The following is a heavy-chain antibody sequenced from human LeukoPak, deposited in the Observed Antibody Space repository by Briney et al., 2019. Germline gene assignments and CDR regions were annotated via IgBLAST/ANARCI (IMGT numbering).Heavy chain of an antibody. CDR1: GFTFSSYA. Sequence: PGGSLRLSCAASGFTFSSYAMSWVRQAPGGGLEWVSPISGSGGSTYYADSVKGRFTISRDNSKNTLYLQMNSLRAEDTAVYYCAKDLDGYSRSCYRVHWFDPWGQGTLVTVSS. J-gene: IGHJ5*02. CDR3: AKDLDGYSRSCYRVHWFDP. V-gene: IGHV3-23*01. CDR2: ISGSGGST. D-gene: IGHD6-13*01.